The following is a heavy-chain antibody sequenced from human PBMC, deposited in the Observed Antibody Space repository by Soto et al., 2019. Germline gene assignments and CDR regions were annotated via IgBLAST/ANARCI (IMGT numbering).Heavy chain of an antibody. Sequence: SETLSLTCAVYGGSFSGYYWGWIRQPPGKGLEWIGEINHSGSTNYNPSLKSRVTISVDTSKNQFSLKLSSVTAADTAVYYCARKMATLDYWGQGTLVTVSS. CDR2: INHSGST. CDR1: GGSFSGYY. D-gene: IGHD5-12*01. CDR3: ARKMATLDY. V-gene: IGHV4-34*01. J-gene: IGHJ4*02.